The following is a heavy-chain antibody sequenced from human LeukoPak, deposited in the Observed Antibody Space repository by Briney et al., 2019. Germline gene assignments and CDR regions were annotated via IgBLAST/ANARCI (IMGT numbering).Heavy chain of an antibody. CDR1: GFSLSSYA. CDR3: ARDKGVVVPATTRGYFDY. J-gene: IGHJ4*02. D-gene: IGHD2-2*01. Sequence: GGSLRLSCAASGFSLSSYAMHWVRQAPGKGLKGLAVISYDGSNEDYGDSVKGRFTISRANSKNTMYLQMNRLRAEETAVYYCARDKGVVVPATTRGYFDYWGQGTLVTVSS. V-gene: IGHV3-30*04. CDR2: ISYDGSNE.